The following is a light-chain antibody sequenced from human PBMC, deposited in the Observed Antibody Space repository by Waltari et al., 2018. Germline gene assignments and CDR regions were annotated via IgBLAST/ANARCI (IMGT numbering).Light chain of an antibody. CDR2: WAS. V-gene: IGKV4-1*01. CDR3: HQYYTTPYT. CDR1: QTVLYSSTNKNY. Sequence: DIVMTQSPDSLAVSLGERAPITCKSSQTVLYSSTNKNYLAWYQQKPGQPPKLLIYWASTRESWVPDRFSGSGSGTDFTLTVSSLQAEDVAVYYCHQYYTTPYTFGQGTKLEIK. J-gene: IGKJ2*01.